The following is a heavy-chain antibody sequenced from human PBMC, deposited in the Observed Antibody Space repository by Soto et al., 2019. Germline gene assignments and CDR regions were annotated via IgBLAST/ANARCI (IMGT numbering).Heavy chain of an antibody. CDR1: GYTLTEFS. D-gene: IGHD3-22*01. CDR3: ATADSHGYCTCDY. J-gene: IGHJ4*02. V-gene: IGHV1-24*01. CDR2: FDPEDGEA. Sequence: QVHLVQSGAEVKKPGASMKVSCEVSGYTLTEFSMPWVRQSPGKGLEWMGGFDPEDGEAIYAPKFQGRVTLTEDTSTDTAYIAFGSLTSEDTAVDYCATADSHGYCTCDYGGQGSLVTVSS.